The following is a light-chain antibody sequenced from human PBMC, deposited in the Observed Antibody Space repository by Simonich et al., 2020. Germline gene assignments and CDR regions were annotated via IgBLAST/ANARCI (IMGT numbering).Light chain of an antibody. J-gene: IGKJ2*01. V-gene: IGKV1-39*01. CDR3: QQYNNWPYT. Sequence: DIQMTQSPSSLSASVGDRVTITCRASQSISSYLNWYQQKPGKAPKLLIYAASSLQSGIPARFSGSGSWTEFTLTISSLQSEDFAVYYCQQYNNWPYTFGQGTKLEIK. CDR2: AAS. CDR1: QSISSY.